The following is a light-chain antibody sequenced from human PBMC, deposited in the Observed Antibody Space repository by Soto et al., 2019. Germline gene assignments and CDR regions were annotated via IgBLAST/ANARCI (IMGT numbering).Light chain of an antibody. Sequence: QSVLTQPASVSGAPGQSITISCTGTSSDVGGYNYVSWYQQHPGKAPKLLIYDVSNRPSGGSNRFSGSKSGNTASLTISGLQAEDEADYYCSSYTSSSTYVFGTGTRSPS. V-gene: IGLV2-14*01. J-gene: IGLJ1*01. CDR1: SSDVGGYNY. CDR3: SSYTSSSTYV. CDR2: DVS.